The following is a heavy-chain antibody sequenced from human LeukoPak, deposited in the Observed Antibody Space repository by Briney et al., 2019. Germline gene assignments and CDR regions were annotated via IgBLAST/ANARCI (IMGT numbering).Heavy chain of an antibody. CDR1: GLTFTSHG. V-gene: IGHV3-30*02. Sequence: GGSLRLSCTTSGLTFTSHGFHWLRQVVGKRLEWVAFVRNGGTDTYHADSVRGRFSISRDDSKNTLYLQMNSLRAEDTAIYYCARDRGKDYFDSWGQGTQVIVSS. J-gene: IGHJ4*02. CDR3: ARDRGKDYFDS. D-gene: IGHD4-23*01. CDR2: VRNGGTDT.